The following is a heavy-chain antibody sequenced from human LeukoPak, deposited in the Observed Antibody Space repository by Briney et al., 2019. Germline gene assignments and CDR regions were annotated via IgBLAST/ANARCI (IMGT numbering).Heavy chain of an antibody. CDR3: AKDLTYSSSWYRSDYYGMDV. CDR1: GFTFSSYG. CDR2: IWYDGSNK. Sequence: PGGSLRLSCAASGFTFSSYGMHWVRQAPGKGLGWVAVIWYDGSNKYYADSVKGRFTISRDNSKNTLYLQMNSLRAEDTAVYYCAKDLTYSSSWYRSDYYGMDVWGQGTTVTVSS. V-gene: IGHV3-30*02. J-gene: IGHJ6*02. D-gene: IGHD6-13*01.